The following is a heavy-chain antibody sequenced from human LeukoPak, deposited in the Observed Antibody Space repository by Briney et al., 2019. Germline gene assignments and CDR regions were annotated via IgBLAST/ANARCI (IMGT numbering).Heavy chain of an antibody. D-gene: IGHD5-18*01. Sequence: PGGSLRLSCAASGFTFSSYSMNWVRQAPGKGLEWVSSISSSSSYIYYADSVKGRFTISRDNAKNSLYLQMNSLRAEDTAVCYCARGSHGGYSYGSSDYWGQGTLVTVSS. V-gene: IGHV3-21*01. CDR2: ISSSSSYI. J-gene: IGHJ4*02. CDR3: ARGSHGGYSYGSSDY. CDR1: GFTFSSYS.